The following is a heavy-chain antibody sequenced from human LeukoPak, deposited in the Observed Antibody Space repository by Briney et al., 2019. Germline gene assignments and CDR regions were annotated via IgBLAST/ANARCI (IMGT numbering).Heavy chain of an antibody. Sequence: PGGSLRLSCAASGFTVSSNYMSWVRQAPGKGLEWVSVIYSGGSTYYADSVKGRFTISRDNSKNTLYLQMNSLRAEDTAVYYCASRGHITMVRGVLTTPDAFDIWGQGTMVTVSS. J-gene: IGHJ3*02. CDR1: GFTVSSNY. V-gene: IGHV3-53*01. D-gene: IGHD3-10*01. CDR3: ASRGHITMVRGVLTTPDAFDI. CDR2: IYSGGST.